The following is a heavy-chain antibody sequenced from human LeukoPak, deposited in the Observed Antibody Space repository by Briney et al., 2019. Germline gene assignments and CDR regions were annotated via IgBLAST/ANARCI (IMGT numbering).Heavy chain of an antibody. Sequence: ASVKVSCKASGGTFSSYAISWVRQAPGQGLEWMGGIIPIFGTANYAQKFQGRVTITADESTSTAYMELSSLRSEDTAVYYCASSPFMVIYESYYFDYWGQGTLVTVSS. CDR3: ASSPFMVIYESYYFDY. CDR1: GGTFSSYA. D-gene: IGHD5-18*01. J-gene: IGHJ4*02. CDR2: IIPIFGTA. V-gene: IGHV1-69*13.